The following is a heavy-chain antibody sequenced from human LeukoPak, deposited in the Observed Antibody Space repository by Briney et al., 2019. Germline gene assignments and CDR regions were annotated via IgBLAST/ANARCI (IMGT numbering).Heavy chain of an antibody. V-gene: IGHV3-21*01. J-gene: IGHJ5*02. CDR2: ISSSSTYI. CDR3: ARDRVVSGRFEAVSS. Sequence: GGSLRLSCAASGFTFSSYSMNWVRQAPGKGLEWVSFISSSSTYIYYADSVKGRFTISRDDAKNSLYLQMSSLRADDTAVYYCARDRVVSGRFEAVSSWGQGTLVTVSS. D-gene: IGHD3-10*01. CDR1: GFTFSSYS.